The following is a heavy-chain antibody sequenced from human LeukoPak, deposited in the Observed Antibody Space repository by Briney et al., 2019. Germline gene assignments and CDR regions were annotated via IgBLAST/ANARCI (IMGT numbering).Heavy chain of an antibody. CDR3: ATAYDFWSGLDY. D-gene: IGHD3-3*01. CDR1: GFTFSSYA. Sequence: GGSLRLSCAASGFTFSSYAMHWVRQAPGKGLEWVAVISYDGSNKYYADSVKGRFTISRDNSKNTLYLQMNSLRAEDTAVYYCATAYDFWSGLDYWGQGTLVTVSS. J-gene: IGHJ4*02. CDR2: ISYDGSNK. V-gene: IGHV3-30-3*01.